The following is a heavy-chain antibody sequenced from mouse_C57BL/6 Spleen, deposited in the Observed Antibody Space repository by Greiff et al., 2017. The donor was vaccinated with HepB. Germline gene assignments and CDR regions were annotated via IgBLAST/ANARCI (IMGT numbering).Heavy chain of an antibody. V-gene: IGHV1-18*01. J-gene: IGHJ1*03. Sequence: EVQLQQSGPELVKPGASVKIPCKASGYTFTDYNMDWVKQSHGKSLEWIGDINPNNGGTIYNQKFKGKATLTVDKSSSTAYMELRSLTSEDTAVYYCARSWGVDWYFDVWGTGTTVTVSS. D-gene: IGHD1-1*01. CDR3: ARSWGVDWYFDV. CDR1: GYTFTDYN. CDR2: INPNNGGT.